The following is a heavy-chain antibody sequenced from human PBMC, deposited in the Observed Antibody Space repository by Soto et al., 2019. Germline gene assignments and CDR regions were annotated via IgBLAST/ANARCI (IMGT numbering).Heavy chain of an antibody. CDR2: AYYSGTT. Sequence: PSETLSLTCAVSGASFSCSYWSWIRQPPGKGLEWIGYAYYSGTTVYNPSLKSRVSISVDTSKKHVSLRLNSVTAADTAVYYCAVWSALTQYYFDSWGHGTLVTVSS. D-gene: IGHD3-3*01. CDR3: AVWSALTQYYFDS. CDR1: GASFSCSY. J-gene: IGHJ4*01. V-gene: IGHV4-59*13.